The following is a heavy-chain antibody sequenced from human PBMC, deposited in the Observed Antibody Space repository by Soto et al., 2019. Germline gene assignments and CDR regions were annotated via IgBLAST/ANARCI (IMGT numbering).Heavy chain of an antibody. D-gene: IGHD3-10*01. CDR1: GGSISSGAKY. CDR2: IYYTGNT. V-gene: IGHV4-31*03. Sequence: QVQLQESGPGLVKPSQTLSLICSVSGGSISSGAKYWSWIRQHPGKGPEWIGYIYYTGNTDYNPSLKSRVTISVDTSKNQFSLNLSSVTAADTAVYYFTFGYYGSGPYYYYYYMDLWGKGTTVTVSS. CDR3: TFGYYGSGPYYYYYYMDL. J-gene: IGHJ6*03.